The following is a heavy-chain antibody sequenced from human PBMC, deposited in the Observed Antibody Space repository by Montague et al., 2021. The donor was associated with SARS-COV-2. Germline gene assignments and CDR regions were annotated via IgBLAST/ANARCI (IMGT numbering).Heavy chain of an antibody. CDR3: VREKAGGLRNVFDI. CDR2: IYHSGTT. Sequence: SETLSLTCTVSGFSIGSGDYWGWIRQPPGKGLEWIRSIYHSGTTYYNPXXQSRLTMSIDTSTNQFSLRLNSVTAADTAVFFCVREKAGGLRNVFDIWGQGTTVTVSS. CDR1: GFSIGSGDY. J-gene: IGHJ3*02. V-gene: IGHV4-38-2*02.